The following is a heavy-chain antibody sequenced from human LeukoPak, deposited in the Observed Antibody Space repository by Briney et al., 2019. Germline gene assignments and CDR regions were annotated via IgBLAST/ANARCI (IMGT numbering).Heavy chain of an antibody. J-gene: IGHJ4*02. CDR1: GFTFSSYS. D-gene: IGHD6-19*01. Sequence: GGSLGLSCAASGFTFSSYSMNWVRQAPGKGLEWVSSISSSSSYIYYADSVKGRFTISRDNAKNSLYLQMNSLRAEDTAVYYCASDRQWLVRGENYWGQGTLVTVSS. V-gene: IGHV3-21*01. CDR3: ASDRQWLVRGENY. CDR2: ISSSSSYI.